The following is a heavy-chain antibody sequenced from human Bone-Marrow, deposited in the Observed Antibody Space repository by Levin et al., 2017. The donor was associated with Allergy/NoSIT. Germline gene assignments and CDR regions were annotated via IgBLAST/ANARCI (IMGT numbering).Heavy chain of an antibody. D-gene: IGHD6-19*01. J-gene: IGHJ4*02. CDR3: ARDRGNTSPGIAVAGTDYYFDY. CDR1: GYTFTSYG. V-gene: IGHV1-18*01. Sequence: GESLKISCKASGYTFTSYGISWVRQAPGQGLEWMGWISAYNGNTNYAQKLQGRVTMTTDTSTSTAYMELRSLRSDDTAVYYCARDRGNTSPGIAVAGTDYYFDYWGQGTLVTVSS. CDR2: ISAYNGNT.